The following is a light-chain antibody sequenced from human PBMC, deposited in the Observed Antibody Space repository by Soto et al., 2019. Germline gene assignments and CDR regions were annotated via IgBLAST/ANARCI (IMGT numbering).Light chain of an antibody. J-gene: IGLJ3*02. CDR2: EVS. V-gene: IGLV2-8*01. Sequence: QSALTQPPSASGSPGQSVTISCTGTSSDVGGYKYVSWYQQHPGKAPKLLIYEVSKRPSGVPDRFSGSKSGNTASLTVSGLQAADEADYYCSSDAGSCNWVFGGGTKVTVL. CDR3: SSDAGSCNWV. CDR1: SSDVGGYKY.